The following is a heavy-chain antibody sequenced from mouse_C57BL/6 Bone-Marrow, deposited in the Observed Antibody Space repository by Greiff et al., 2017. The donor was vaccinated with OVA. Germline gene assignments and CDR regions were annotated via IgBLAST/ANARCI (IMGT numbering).Heavy chain of an antibody. CDR1: GYTFTDYN. CDR2: INPNNGGT. Sequence: VQLQQSGPELVKPGASVKIPCKASGYTFTDYNMDWVKQSHGKSLEWIGDINPNNGGTIYNQKFKGKATLTVDKSSSTAYMELRSLTSEDTAVYYCARGLIYYYGSSFYYYAMDYWGQGTSVTVSS. D-gene: IGHD1-1*01. CDR3: ARGLIYYYGSSFYYYAMDY. V-gene: IGHV1-18*01. J-gene: IGHJ4*01.